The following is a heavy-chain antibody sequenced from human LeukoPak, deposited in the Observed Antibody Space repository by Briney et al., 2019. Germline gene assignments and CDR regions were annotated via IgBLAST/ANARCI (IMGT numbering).Heavy chain of an antibody. CDR3: ARWPIAVAGRAGPLYWYFDL. CDR1: GFTFSSYA. CDR2: ISYDGSNK. D-gene: IGHD6-19*01. V-gene: IGHV3-30-3*01. Sequence: GRSLRLSCAASGFTFSSYAMHWVRQAPGKGLEWVAVISYDGSNKYYADSVKGRFTISRDNSKNTLYLQMNSLRAEDTAVYYCARWPIAVAGRAGPLYWYFDLWGRGTLVTVSS. J-gene: IGHJ2*01.